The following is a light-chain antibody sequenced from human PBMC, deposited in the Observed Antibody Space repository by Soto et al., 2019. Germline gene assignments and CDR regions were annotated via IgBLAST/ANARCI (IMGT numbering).Light chain of an antibody. CDR2: AAA. Sequence: DIQMTQSPSSLSASVGDRVTITCRASQGISNYLAWNQQKPGRVPKLLIYAAATLQSGVPSRFSGSGSGTDFTLTIISLQPEDVATYYCQKYNSAPWTFGQGTKVEIK. CDR1: QGISNY. CDR3: QKYNSAPWT. V-gene: IGKV1-27*01. J-gene: IGKJ1*01.